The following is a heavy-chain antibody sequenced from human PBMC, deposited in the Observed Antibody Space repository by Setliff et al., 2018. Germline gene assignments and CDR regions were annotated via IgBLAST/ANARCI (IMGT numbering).Heavy chain of an antibody. CDR2: IYPGDSHT. CDR1: GYTFTTYW. V-gene: IGHV5-51*01. CDR3: AGAKREMHSYFDY. J-gene: IGHJ4*02. Sequence: ESLKISCKGSGYTFTTYWIGWVRQMPGKGLEWMGIIYPGDSHTRNSPSFQGQVTISADRSINTAYLQWSSLKPSDTAMYYCAGAKREMHSYFDYWGQGTLVTVSS.